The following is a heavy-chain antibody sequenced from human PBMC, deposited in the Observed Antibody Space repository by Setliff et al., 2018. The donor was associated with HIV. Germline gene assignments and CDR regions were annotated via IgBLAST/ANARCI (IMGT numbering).Heavy chain of an antibody. CDR2: INPNSGGT. J-gene: IGHJ1*01. Sequence: GASVKVSCKASGYTFTGYYMHWVRQAPGQGLEWMGWINPNSGGTTYAQKLQGRVTMTTDTSTSTAYMELRSLRSDDTAVYYCARDGIAAAGTKYFQHWGQGTLVTVSS. CDR3: ARDGIAAAGTKYFQH. CDR1: GYTFTGYY. D-gene: IGHD6-13*01. V-gene: IGHV1-2*02.